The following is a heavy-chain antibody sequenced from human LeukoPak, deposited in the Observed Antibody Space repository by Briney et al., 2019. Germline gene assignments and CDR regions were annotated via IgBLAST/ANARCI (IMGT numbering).Heavy chain of an antibody. CDR2: ISSTAYTI. CDR1: GFTFSSYS. V-gene: IGHV3-48*04. Sequence: GGSLRLSCAASGFTFSSYSMTWIRQAPGKGLEWVSYISSTAYTIFYADSVKGRFTISRDNAKNSLYLQMNSLRAEDTAVYYCARVASYAFDIWGQGTMVTVSS. D-gene: IGHD6-6*01. J-gene: IGHJ3*02. CDR3: ARVASYAFDI.